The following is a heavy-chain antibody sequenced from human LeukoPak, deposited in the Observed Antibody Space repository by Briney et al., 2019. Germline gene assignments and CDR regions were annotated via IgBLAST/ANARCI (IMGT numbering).Heavy chain of an antibody. J-gene: IGHJ4*02. CDR3: AGNIAAAGEFDY. CDR2: IYYSGST. CDR1: GGSISSYY. D-gene: IGHD6-13*01. V-gene: IGHV4-59*08. Sequence: SETLSLTCTVSGGSISSYYWSWIRQPPGKGLEWIGYIYYSGSTNYNPSLKSRVAISVDTSKNQFSLKLSSVTAADTAVYYCAGNIAAAGEFDYWGQGTLVTVSS.